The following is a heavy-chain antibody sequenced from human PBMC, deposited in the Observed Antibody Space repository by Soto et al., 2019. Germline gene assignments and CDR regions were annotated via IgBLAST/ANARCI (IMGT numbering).Heavy chain of an antibody. Sequence: SVKVSCKASGGTFSSYAISWVRQAPGQGLEWMGGIIPIFGTANYAQKFQGRVTITADESTSTAYMELSSLRSEDTAVYYCASHTYYYDSSGPIDYWGQGTLVTVSS. V-gene: IGHV1-69*13. J-gene: IGHJ4*02. D-gene: IGHD3-22*01. CDR1: GGTFSSYA. CDR3: ASHTYYYDSSGPIDY. CDR2: IIPIFGTA.